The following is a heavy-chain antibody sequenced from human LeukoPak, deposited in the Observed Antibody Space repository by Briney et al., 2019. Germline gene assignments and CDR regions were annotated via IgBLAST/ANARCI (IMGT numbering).Heavy chain of an antibody. V-gene: IGHV3-23*01. J-gene: IGHJ4*02. CDR3: ASSGSYRFDY. Sequence: GGSLRLSCAASGFTFSSYAMSWVRQAPGKGLEWVSGIGASGANTYYADSVKGRFTISRDNAKNSLYLQMNSLRDEDTAVYYCASSGSYRFDYWGQGTLVTVSS. D-gene: IGHD1-26*01. CDR1: GFTFSSYA. CDR2: IGASGANT.